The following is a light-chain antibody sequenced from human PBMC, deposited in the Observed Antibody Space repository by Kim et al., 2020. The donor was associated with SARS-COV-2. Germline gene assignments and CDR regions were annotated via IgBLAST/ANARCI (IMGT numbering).Light chain of an antibody. V-gene: IGKV3-15*01. Sequence: CPGERATLSCRASRSVSSDLAWYQQKPGQAPRLLIYHASIRATGTPVRFSGSGSGTEFTLTISSLQSEDFAVYYCQQYHNWPPLTFGGGTKVEIK. CDR1: RSVSSD. J-gene: IGKJ4*01. CDR3: QQYHNWPPLT. CDR2: HAS.